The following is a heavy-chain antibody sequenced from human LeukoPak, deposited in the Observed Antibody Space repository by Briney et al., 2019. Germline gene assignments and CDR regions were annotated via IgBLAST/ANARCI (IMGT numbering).Heavy chain of an antibody. D-gene: IGHD4-23*01. V-gene: IGHV3-64*01. CDR1: GFTFSSYA. CDR3: ARGPYGGNSIQPFDY. CDR2: ISSNGGST. Sequence: GSLRLSCAASGFTFSSYAMHWVRQAPGKGLEYVSAISSNGGSTYYANSVKGRFTISRDNSKNTLYLQMGSLRAEDMAVYYCARGPYGGNSIQPFDYWGQGTLVTVSS. J-gene: IGHJ4*02.